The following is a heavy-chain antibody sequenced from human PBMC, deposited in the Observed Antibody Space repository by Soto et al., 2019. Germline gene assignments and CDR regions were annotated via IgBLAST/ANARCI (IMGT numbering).Heavy chain of an antibody. J-gene: IGHJ6*02. CDR2: INHSGNT. CDR3: GRTCGMHV. CDR1: GGSFSGYY. Sequence: QVQLQQWGAGLLKPSETLSLTCAVYGGSFSGYYWSWLRQPPGKGPEWIGEINHSGNTKYTPSLESRVTISVDTSKNQFSLKLNSVSAADTAVYYCGRTCGMHVWSQGASVTVSS. V-gene: IGHV4-34*01.